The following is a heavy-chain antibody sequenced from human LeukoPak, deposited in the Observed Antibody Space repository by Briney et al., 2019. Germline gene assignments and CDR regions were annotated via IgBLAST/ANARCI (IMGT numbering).Heavy chain of an antibody. CDR1: GVSINNYY. CDR3: ARGGALDV. J-gene: IGHJ6*02. Sequence: SGTLSLTCSVSGVSINNYYWSWIRQPPGKGLEWIGYIYYSGSTNYNPSLKSRVTISVDTSKNQFSLKLSSVTAADTAVYYCARGGALDVWGQGTTVTVSS. CDR2: IYYSGST. V-gene: IGHV4-59*01.